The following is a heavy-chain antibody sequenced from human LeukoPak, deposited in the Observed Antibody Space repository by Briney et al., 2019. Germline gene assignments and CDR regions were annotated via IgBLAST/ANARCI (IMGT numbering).Heavy chain of an antibody. D-gene: IGHD6-13*01. J-gene: IGHJ4*02. Sequence: GGSLRLSCAASGFTFSSYSMNWVRQAPGKGLEWVSSISSSSSYIYYADSVKGRFIISRDNAKNSLYLQTNSLRAEDTAVYYCARDQHSSWNPGDYWGQGTLVTVSS. CDR1: GFTFSSYS. CDR3: ARDQHSSWNPGDY. CDR2: ISSSSSYI. V-gene: IGHV3-21*01.